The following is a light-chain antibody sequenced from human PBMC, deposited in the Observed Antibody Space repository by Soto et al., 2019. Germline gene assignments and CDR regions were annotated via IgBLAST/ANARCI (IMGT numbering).Light chain of an antibody. V-gene: IGLV2-11*01. CDR2: DVS. Sequence: QSVLTQPRSVSGSPGQSVTISCTGTSSDVGGYNYVSWYQQHPGKAPKIMIYDVSKRPSGVPDRFSGSKSGNTASLTISGLQVEDEADYYCCSYAGSYTYVFGTGTKVTVL. J-gene: IGLJ1*01. CDR3: CSYAGSYTYV. CDR1: SSDVGGYNY.